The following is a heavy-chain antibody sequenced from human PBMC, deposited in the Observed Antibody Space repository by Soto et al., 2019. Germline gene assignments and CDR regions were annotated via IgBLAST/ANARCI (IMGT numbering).Heavy chain of an antibody. Sequence: QVQLQQWGTGLLKPSETLSLHCAVYGESLRGYYWSWIRQTPAMGLEWIGESNHRGTTNHDSSLKSRALTSNATSKNQVPVRLNYVTAADTAVYYGARGYPRSILSTSLTTSYWFDSWGQGTLVTVSS. V-gene: IGHV4-34*04. D-gene: IGHD2-21*01. CDR3: ARGYPRSILSTSLTTSYWFDS. CDR1: GESLRGYY. J-gene: IGHJ5*01. CDR2: SNHRGTT.